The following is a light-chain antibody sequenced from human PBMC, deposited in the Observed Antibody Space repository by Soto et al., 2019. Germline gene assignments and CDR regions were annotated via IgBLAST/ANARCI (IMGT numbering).Light chain of an antibody. CDR2: GAS. CDR1: QSVSSN. Sequence: EIVMTQSPDTLSVSPGERATLSCRASQSVSSNLAWYQQKPGQAPRLLIYGASTRATGIPARFSGSGSGTEFTLTISSLQSEDFAVYYCQQYNNWPPYTFGQGTNLEIK. CDR3: QQYNNWPPYT. V-gene: IGKV3-15*01. J-gene: IGKJ2*01.